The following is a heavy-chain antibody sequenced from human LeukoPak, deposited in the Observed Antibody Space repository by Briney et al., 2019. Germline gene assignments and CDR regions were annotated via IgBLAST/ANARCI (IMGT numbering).Heavy chain of an antibody. D-gene: IGHD6-19*01. Sequence: KSSETLSLTCTVSGGSISSYYWSWIRQPPGKGLEWIGEINHSGSTNYNPSLKSRVTISVDTSKNQFSLKLSSVTAADTAVYYCASFPGGWSEPFDYWGQGTLVTVSS. CDR1: GGSISSYY. J-gene: IGHJ4*02. CDR2: INHSGST. V-gene: IGHV4-34*01. CDR3: ASFPGGWSEPFDY.